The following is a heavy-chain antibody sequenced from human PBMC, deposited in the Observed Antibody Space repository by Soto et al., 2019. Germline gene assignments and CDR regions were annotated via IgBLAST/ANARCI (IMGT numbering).Heavy chain of an antibody. CDR3: ARLFDSSGWYDY. CDR2: IYPGDSDT. CDR1: GYSFTSYW. V-gene: IGHV5-51*01. Sequence: GESLKISCKGSGYSFTSYWIGWVRQMPGKGLERMGIIYPGDSDTRYSPSFQGQVTISADKSITTTYLQWSSLKASDTAIYYCARLFDSSGWYDYWGQGTMVTVSS. D-gene: IGHD6-19*01. J-gene: IGHJ4*02.